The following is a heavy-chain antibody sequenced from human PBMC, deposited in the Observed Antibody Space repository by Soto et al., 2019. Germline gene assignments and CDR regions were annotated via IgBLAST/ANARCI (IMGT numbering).Heavy chain of an antibody. V-gene: IGHV1-2*02. CDR2: INPNSGGT. CDR3: ARGLRIAVAGKGGRDV. Sequence: ASVKVSCKASGYTFTGYYMHWVRQAPGQGLEWMGWINPNSGGTNYAQKFQGRVTMTRDTSISTAYMELSRLRSDDTAVYYCARGLRIAVAGKGGRDVWGQGTTFAVSS. J-gene: IGHJ6*02. D-gene: IGHD6-19*01. CDR1: GYTFTGYY.